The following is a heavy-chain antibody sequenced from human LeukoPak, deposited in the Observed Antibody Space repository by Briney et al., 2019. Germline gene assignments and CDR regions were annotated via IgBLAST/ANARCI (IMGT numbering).Heavy chain of an antibody. V-gene: IGHV1-69*10. CDR2: AIPFLGTA. CDR3: AILGTVPY. Sequence: ASVKVSCKASGGTFISYVISWVRQAPGQGLEWMGGAIPFLGTANYAQKFQDRITITAEKSTTTTYMELRSLRSDDMAIYYCAILGTVPYWGQGTQITVSS. J-gene: IGHJ4*02. D-gene: IGHD1-26*01. CDR1: GGTFISYV.